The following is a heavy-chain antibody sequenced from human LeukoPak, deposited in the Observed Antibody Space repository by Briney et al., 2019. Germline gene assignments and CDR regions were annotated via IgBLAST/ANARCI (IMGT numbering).Heavy chain of an antibody. CDR1: GGSFSGYY. CDR3: ARDVGARLPGY. J-gene: IGHJ4*02. Sequence: SETLSLTCAVYGGSFSGYYWSWIRQPPGKGLEWIGEINHSGSTNYNPSLKSRVTISIDKSKNQLSLKLTSVTDADTAVYYCARDVGARLPGYWGQGTLVTVSS. D-gene: IGHD6-6*01. V-gene: IGHV4-34*01. CDR2: INHSGST.